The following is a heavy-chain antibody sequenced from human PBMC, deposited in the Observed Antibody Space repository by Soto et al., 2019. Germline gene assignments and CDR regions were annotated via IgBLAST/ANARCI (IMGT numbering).Heavy chain of an antibody. CDR1: GFTFSSYA. V-gene: IGHV3-23*01. CDR2: ISGSGGST. Sequence: PGGSLRLSCAASGFTFSSYAMSWVRQAPGKGLEWVSGISGSGGSTYYADSVKGRFTISRDNSKNTLYLQMNSLRAEDTAVYYCAKDTPSPGYSGYAFDYWGQGTLVTVSS. CDR3: AKDTPSPGYSGYAFDY. J-gene: IGHJ4*02. D-gene: IGHD5-12*01.